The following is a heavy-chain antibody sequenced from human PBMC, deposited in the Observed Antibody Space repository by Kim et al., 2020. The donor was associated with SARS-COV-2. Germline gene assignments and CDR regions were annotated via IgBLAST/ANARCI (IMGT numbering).Heavy chain of an antibody. D-gene: IGHD6-6*01. Sequence: SQKSQGRVTITRDTSISTVYMDLSSLRSDDTAVYYCARDGREARRPEDFWGQGTLVTVSP. J-gene: IGHJ4*02. V-gene: IGHV1-2*02. CDR3: ARDGREARRPEDF.